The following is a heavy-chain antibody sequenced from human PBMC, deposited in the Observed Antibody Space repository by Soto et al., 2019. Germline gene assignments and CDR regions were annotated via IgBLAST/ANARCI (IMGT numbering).Heavy chain of an antibody. Sequence: GSLRHSYAVSEFNFSNYAMSWVRQAPGSRLEWVSAISGIGGSTYYAGSVRGRFTISRDNSKNTLYLQMNSLRAEDTAVYYCAIPAGLTVTGPDYWGQGTLVTVSS. CDR2: ISGIGGST. D-gene: IGHD6-19*01. CDR3: AIPAGLTVTGPDY. CDR1: EFNFSNYA. J-gene: IGHJ4*02. V-gene: IGHV3-23*01.